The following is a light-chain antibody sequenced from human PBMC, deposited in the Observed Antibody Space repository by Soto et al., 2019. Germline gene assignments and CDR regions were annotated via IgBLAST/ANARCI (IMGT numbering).Light chain of an antibody. Sequence: DIQMTQSPSTLSASVGDRVTITCRASQSISRWLAWHQQKPGKAPKVLISQASRLESGVPSRFSGSGSGTEFTLTISSLQPDDFATYYGQQYDTYPAWTFGQGTKVEIK. CDR3: QQYDTYPAWT. J-gene: IGKJ1*01. CDR2: QAS. V-gene: IGKV1-5*03. CDR1: QSISRW.